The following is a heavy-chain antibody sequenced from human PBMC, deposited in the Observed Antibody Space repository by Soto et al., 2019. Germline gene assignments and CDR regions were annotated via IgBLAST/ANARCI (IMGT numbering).Heavy chain of an antibody. V-gene: IGHV1-8*01. J-gene: IGHJ4*02. CDR2: MNPSSGNT. D-gene: IGHD6-25*01. CDR1: GYTFTSYD. Sequence: GASVKVSCKASGYTFTSYDINWVRQATGQGLEWMGWMNPSSGNTGYAQKFQGRVTMTRNTSISTAYMELSSLRSEDTVVYYCARRLGGRYYFDYWGQAPLGTVSS. CDR3: ARRLGGRYYFDY.